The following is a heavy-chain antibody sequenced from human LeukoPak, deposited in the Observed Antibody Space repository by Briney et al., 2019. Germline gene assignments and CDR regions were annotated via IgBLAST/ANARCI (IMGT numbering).Heavy chain of an antibody. V-gene: IGHV3-49*03. J-gene: IGHJ4*02. D-gene: IGHD1-1*01. Sequence: GGSLRLSCTSSGFTFREFAVSWFRQAPGKGRGWIGFIRSSIYGGTPKAAASVRGRFIFSRDDSKGVAYLRMNSLKTDDTAVYYCSREWGNGNDLRPDSWGQGTLVTVSS. CDR1: GFTFREFA. CDR2: IRSSIYGGTP. CDR3: SREWGNGNDLRPDS.